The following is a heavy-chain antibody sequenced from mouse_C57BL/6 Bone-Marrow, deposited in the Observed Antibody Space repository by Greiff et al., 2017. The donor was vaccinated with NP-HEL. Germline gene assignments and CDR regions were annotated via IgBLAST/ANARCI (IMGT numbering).Heavy chain of an antibody. CDR2: IDPETGGT. Sequence: VKLVESGAELVRPGASVTLSCKASGYTFTDYEMHWVKQTPVHGLEWIGAIDPETGGTAYNQKFKGKAILTADKSSSTAYMELRSLTSEDSAVYYCTREERRYWYFDVWGTGTTVTVSS. CDR3: TREERRYWYFDV. CDR1: GYTFTDYE. V-gene: IGHV1-15*01. J-gene: IGHJ1*03.